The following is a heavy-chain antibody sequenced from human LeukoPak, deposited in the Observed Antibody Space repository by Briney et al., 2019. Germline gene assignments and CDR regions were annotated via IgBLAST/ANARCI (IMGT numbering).Heavy chain of an antibody. CDR1: GFTFSGYW. Sequence: PGGSLRLSCAASGFTFSGYWMSWVRQGPGKGLEWVAKIKQDGSEKHCVDYVKGRFTISRDNAKNSLFVQMNSLRAEDTAVYYCARFGYYYGMDVWGQGTTVTVSS. V-gene: IGHV3-7*01. D-gene: IGHD3-16*01. CDR2: IKQDGSEK. J-gene: IGHJ6*02. CDR3: ARFGYYYGMDV.